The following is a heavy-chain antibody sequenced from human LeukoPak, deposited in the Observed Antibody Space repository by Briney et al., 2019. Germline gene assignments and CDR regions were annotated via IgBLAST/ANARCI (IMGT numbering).Heavy chain of an antibody. CDR3: PRGGDSYLGSSDY. D-gene: IGHD2-21*01. V-gene: IGHV4-38-2*02. J-gene: IGHJ4*02. Sequence: SETLSLTCSVSGYPISSGYYWGWIRQPPGKGLEWIGSIYHSGSTYHNRSLKSRVTISVDTSKNQLSLKLSSVTRADSAENHFPRGGDSYLGSSDYWGQGTLVTAFS. CDR1: GYPISSGYY. CDR2: IYHSGST.